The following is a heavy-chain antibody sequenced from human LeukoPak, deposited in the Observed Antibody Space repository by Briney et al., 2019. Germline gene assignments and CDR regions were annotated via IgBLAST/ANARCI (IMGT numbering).Heavy chain of an antibody. J-gene: IGHJ4*02. D-gene: IGHD3-3*01. Sequence: ASVKVSCKVSGYTLTELSMHWVRQAPGKGLEWMGGFDPEDGETIYAQKFQGRVTITADESTSTAYMELSSLRSEDTAVYYCAREPEGFFDYWGQGTLVTVSS. V-gene: IGHV1-24*01. CDR2: FDPEDGET. CDR1: GYTLTELS. CDR3: AREPEGFFDY.